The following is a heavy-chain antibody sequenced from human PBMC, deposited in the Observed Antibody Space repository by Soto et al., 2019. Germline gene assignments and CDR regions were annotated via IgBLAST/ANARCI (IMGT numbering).Heavy chain of an antibody. Sequence: ASVKVSCKASVGTFSRYTISWVRQAPGQGLEWMGRINPNSGNTDYAQKFQGRVTMTRNTSISTAYMELSSLRSEDTAVYYCARESGGSSGTDFDYWGQGTLVTVSS. CDR3: ARESGGSSGTDFDY. V-gene: IGHV1-8*01. CDR2: INPNSGNT. D-gene: IGHD6-19*01. J-gene: IGHJ4*02. CDR1: VGTFSRYT.